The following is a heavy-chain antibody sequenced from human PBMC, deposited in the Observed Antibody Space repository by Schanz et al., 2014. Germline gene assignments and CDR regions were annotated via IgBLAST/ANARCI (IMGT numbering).Heavy chain of an antibody. CDR3: ARDSHRRVAVPGY. Sequence: QVQLVESGGGVVRPGRSLRLSCAASGFTFNNYGMHWVRQAPGKGLEWVAFIWYDGSNKYYADSVKGRFTISRDNSRNTLFLQMESLRTEDTAVYYCARDSHRRVAVPGYWGQGTLVTVSS. CDR2: IWYDGSNK. CDR1: GFTFNNYG. J-gene: IGHJ4*02. D-gene: IGHD6-19*01. V-gene: IGHV3-33*01.